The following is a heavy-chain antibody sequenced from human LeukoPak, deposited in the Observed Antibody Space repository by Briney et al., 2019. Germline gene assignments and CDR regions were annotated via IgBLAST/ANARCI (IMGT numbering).Heavy chain of an antibody. CDR1: GFTFSSYA. CDR3: XFYRXDPKDY. D-gene: IGHD2/OR15-2a*01. Sequence: GGSLRLSCAASGFTFSSYAMHWVRQAPGKGLEWVAVISYDGSNKYYADSVKGRFTISRDNSKNTLYLQMNSLRAEDTAVYYCXFYRXDPKDYWGQGTLVTVSS. CDR2: ISYDGSNK. J-gene: IGHJ4*02. V-gene: IGHV3-30-3*01.